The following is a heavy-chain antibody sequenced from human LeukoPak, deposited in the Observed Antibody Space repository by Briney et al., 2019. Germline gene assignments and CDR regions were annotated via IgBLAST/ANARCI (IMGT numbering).Heavy chain of an antibody. D-gene: IGHD5-12*01. CDR3: AKDTDDYLLD. Sequence: GGSLRLSCAASGFTFSRYGMHWVRQAPGKGLEWVAVSWFAGDTKYYADSVKGRFTISRDNSKNTVYLQLNSLRADDTAIYYCAKDTDDYLLDWGQGTLVTVSS. CDR1: GFTFSRYG. V-gene: IGHV3-30*02. CDR2: SWFAGDTK. J-gene: IGHJ4*02.